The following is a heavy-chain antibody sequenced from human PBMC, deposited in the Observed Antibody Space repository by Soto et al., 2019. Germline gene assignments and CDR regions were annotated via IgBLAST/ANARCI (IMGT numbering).Heavy chain of an antibody. V-gene: IGHV4-4*07. CDR1: GGSISSYY. D-gene: IGHD1-7*01. CDR3: ASRDPGTSVDY. CDR2: IYSGGST. J-gene: IGHJ4*02. Sequence: SETLSLTCTVSGGSISSYYWSWIRQPAGKGLEWIGRIYSGGSTNYNPSLKSRVTLSVNASKNQFSLKLTSVTAADTAVYYCASRDPGTSVDYWGQGPLVTVSS.